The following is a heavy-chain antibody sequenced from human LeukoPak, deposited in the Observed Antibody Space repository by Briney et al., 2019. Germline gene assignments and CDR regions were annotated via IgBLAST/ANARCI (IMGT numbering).Heavy chain of an antibody. D-gene: IGHD2-21*01. V-gene: IGHV4-4*09. J-gene: IGHJ3*02. CDR3: ARDSPGYAFDI. CDR2: IYTSGST. CDR1: GGSISSYY. Sequence: SETLSLTCTVSGGSISSYYWSWIRQPPGKGLEWIGYIYTSGSTNYNPSLKSRVTISVDTSKNQFSLKLSSVTAADTAVYYCARDSPGYAFDIWGQGTMVTVSS.